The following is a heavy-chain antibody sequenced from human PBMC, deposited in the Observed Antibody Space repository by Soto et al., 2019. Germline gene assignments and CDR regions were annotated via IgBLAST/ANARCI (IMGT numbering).Heavy chain of an antibody. J-gene: IGHJ6*02. CDR3: ARVPRQMLYGPTRNGMDV. V-gene: IGHV1-69*01. CDR1: GGTFGIYA. CDR2: IIPAFGTT. Sequence: QVQLVQSGAAVSKPGSSVKVSCKASGGTFGIYAVGWVRQAPGQGLEWMGGIIPAFGTTKNSQKFQDRVDMTADESTNTVYMELRGLRFADTAVCYCARVPRQMLYGPTRNGMDVWGQGTTLIVSS. D-gene: IGHD2-2*02.